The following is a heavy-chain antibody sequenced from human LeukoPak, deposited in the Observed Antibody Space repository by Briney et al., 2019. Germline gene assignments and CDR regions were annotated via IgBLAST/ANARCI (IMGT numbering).Heavy chain of an antibody. CDR3: ARALFGNIAAAGNQNWFDP. D-gene: IGHD6-13*01. Sequence: ASVKASCKASGGTFSSYAISWVRQAPGQGLEWMGRIIPILGIANYAQKFQGRVTITADKSTSTAYMELSSLRSEDTAVYYCARALFGNIAAAGNQNWFDPWGQGTLVTVSS. CDR2: IIPILGIA. CDR1: GGTFSSYA. V-gene: IGHV1-69*04. J-gene: IGHJ5*02.